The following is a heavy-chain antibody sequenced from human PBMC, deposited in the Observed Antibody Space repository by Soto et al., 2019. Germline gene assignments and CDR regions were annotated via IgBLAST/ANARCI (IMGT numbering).Heavy chain of an antibody. CDR2: MNPNSGNT. V-gene: IGHV1-8*01. D-gene: IGHD3-22*01. CDR3: ARGRTLLYYDSSGYYHPPDAFDI. CDR1: GYTFTSYD. J-gene: IGHJ3*02. Sequence: ASVKVSCKASGYTFTSYDINWVRQATGQGXEWMGWMNPNSGNTGYAQKFQGRVTMTRNTSISTAYMELSSLRSEDTAVYYCARGRTLLYYDSSGYYHPPDAFDIWGQGTMVTVSS.